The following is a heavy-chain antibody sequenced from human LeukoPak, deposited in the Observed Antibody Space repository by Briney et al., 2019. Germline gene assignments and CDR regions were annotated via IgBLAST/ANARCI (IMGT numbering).Heavy chain of an antibody. V-gene: IGHV3-7*01. CDR3: ARPSYNSGSYYDY. Sequence: GGSLRLSCAASGFTFSSYWMSWVRQAPGKGLEWVANIKQDETEKYYVDSVKGRFTISRDNDKNSLYLQMNSLRAEDTAVYYCARPSYNSGSYYDYWGQGTLVTVSS. CDR2: IKQDETEK. D-gene: IGHD3-10*01. J-gene: IGHJ4*02. CDR1: GFTFSSYW.